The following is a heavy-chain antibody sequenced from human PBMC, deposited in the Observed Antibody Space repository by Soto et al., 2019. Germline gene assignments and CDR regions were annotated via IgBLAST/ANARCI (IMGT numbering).Heavy chain of an antibody. D-gene: IGHD3-22*01. J-gene: IGHJ4*02. CDR3: AKDGNYYDSSGLDY. CDR2: ISGSGGST. V-gene: IGHV3-23*01. Sequence: WGSLRLSCAASGFTFSSYAMSWVRQAPGKGLEWVSAISGSGGSTYYADSVKGRFTISRDNSKNTLYLQMNSLRAEDTAVYYCAKDGNYYDSSGLDYWGQGTLVTVSS. CDR1: GFTFSSYA.